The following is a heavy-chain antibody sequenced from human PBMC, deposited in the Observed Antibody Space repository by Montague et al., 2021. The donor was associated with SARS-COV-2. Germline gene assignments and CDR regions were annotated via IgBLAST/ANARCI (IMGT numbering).Heavy chain of an antibody. CDR2: IYHDGNT. D-gene: IGHD3-22*01. V-gene: IGHV4-39*01. CDR3: ARSPKIGVSGYYYI. Sequence: SETLSLTCTVSGDSIGSSSYYWGWIRPHPGKGLVWNVSIYHDGNTYYNLSLKTRVSLSIDERKNQFSLKFYSVTVAGTAVYSCARSPKIGVSGYYYIWGQGIVVTVSS. CDR1: GDSIGSSSYY. J-gene: IGHJ1*01.